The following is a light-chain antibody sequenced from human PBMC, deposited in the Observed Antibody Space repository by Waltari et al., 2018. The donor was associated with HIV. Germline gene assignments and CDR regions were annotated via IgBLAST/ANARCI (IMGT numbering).Light chain of an antibody. CDR1: NIGSKS. CDR2: DDN. V-gene: IGLV3-21*02. CDR3: QVWHSSSDHVV. Sequence: SYVLTQPPSVSVAPGQTARITCGGNNIGSKSVHWYQQKPGQAPVLVVYDDNDRPSGIPERFSGSNSGNTATLTISRVEAGDEADYYCQVWHSSSDHVVFGGGTKLTVL. J-gene: IGLJ2*01.